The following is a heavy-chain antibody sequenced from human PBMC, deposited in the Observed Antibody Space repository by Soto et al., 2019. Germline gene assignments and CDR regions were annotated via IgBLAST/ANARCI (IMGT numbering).Heavy chain of an antibody. CDR3: ARVKGRIMITFGGVMSDAFDI. V-gene: IGHV4-30-2*01. Sequence: SSETLSLTCAVSGGSISSGGYSWSWIRQPPGKGLEWIGYIYHSGSTYYNPSLKSRVTISVDRSKNQFSLKLSSVTAADTAVYYCARVKGRIMITFGGVMSDAFDIWGQGTMVTVSS. D-gene: IGHD3-16*01. CDR2: IYHSGST. CDR1: GGSISSGGYS. J-gene: IGHJ3*02.